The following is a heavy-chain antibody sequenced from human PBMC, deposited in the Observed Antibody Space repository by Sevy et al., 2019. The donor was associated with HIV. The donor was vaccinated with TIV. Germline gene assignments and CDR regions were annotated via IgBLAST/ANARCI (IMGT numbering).Heavy chain of an antibody. D-gene: IGHD3-10*01. V-gene: IGHV1-69*06. Sequence: ASVKVSCKASGGTFSSYAISWVRQAPGQGLEWMGGIIPIFGTANYAQKFQGTVTITADKSTSTAYMELSSLRSEDTAVYYCARGGFGELSPSYYYYMDVWGKGTTVTVSS. CDR3: ARGGFGELSPSYYYYMDV. CDR2: IIPIFGTA. CDR1: GGTFSSYA. J-gene: IGHJ6*03.